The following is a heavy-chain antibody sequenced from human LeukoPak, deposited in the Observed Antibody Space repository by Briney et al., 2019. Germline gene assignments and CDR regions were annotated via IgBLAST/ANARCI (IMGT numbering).Heavy chain of an antibody. J-gene: IGHJ4*02. Sequence: LPGGSLRLSCAASGFTFSSYAMSWVRQVPGKGLEWVSTISGSGGSTYYADSVKGRFTISRDNSKNTLFLQMNSLRAEDTAVYYCAKDDSSGVICDYWGQGALVTVSS. V-gene: IGHV3-23*01. CDR2: ISGSGGST. D-gene: IGHD3-22*01. CDR1: GFTFSSYA. CDR3: AKDDSSGVICDY.